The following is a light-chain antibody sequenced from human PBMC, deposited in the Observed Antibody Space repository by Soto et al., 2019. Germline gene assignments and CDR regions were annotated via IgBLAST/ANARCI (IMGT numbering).Light chain of an antibody. J-gene: IGLJ1*01. V-gene: IGLV2-14*01. CDR3: SSYTSSSARV. Sequence: CALTQPASVSGSPGQSITISCTGTSSDVGGYNYVSWYQQYPGKAPKLMIYDVSNRPSGVSNRFSGSKSGNTASLTISGLQAEDEADYYCSSYTSSSARVFGTGTKVTVL. CDR1: SSDVGGYNY. CDR2: DVS.